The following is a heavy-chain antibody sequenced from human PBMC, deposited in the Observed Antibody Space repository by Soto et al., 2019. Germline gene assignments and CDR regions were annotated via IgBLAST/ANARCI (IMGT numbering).Heavy chain of an antibody. Sequence: SGPTLVNPTQTLTLTCTFSGFSLSSKGMRVSWVRQPPGKALEWLARIDWDDDKFYSPSLRTRLAISKDTSKNQVVLTMTNVDPKDTATYYCARSPGGFTVATYFFDYWGQGTLVTVSS. CDR1: GFSLSSKGMR. CDR2: IDWDDDK. CDR3: ARSPGGFTVATYFFDY. J-gene: IGHJ4*02. V-gene: IGHV2-70*04. D-gene: IGHD4-17*01.